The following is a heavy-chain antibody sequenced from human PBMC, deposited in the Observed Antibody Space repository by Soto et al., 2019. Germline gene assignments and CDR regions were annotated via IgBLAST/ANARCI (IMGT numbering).Heavy chain of an antibody. CDR2: IYHSGST. J-gene: IGHJ4*02. CDR1: GYSISSGYY. Sequence: SETLSLTCAVSGYSISSGYYWGWIRQPPGKGLEWIGSIYHSGSTYYNPSLKSRVTISVDTSKNQFSLKLSSVTAADTAVYYCARVDEYYYDSRSTYYFDYWGQGTLVTVS. CDR3: ARVDEYYYDSRSTYYFDY. V-gene: IGHV4-38-2*01. D-gene: IGHD3-22*01.